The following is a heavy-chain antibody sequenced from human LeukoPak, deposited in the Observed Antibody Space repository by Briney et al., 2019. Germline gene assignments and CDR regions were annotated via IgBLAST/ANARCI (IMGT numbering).Heavy chain of an antibody. CDR2: ISPYNGNT. V-gene: IGHV1-18*01. CDR1: GYTFTSYV. J-gene: IGHJ4*02. CDR3: ARDRASGIVDY. Sequence: ASVKVSCKASGYTFTSYVINWVLQAPGQGLEWMGWISPYNGNTNYAQKLQGTVTMTTDTSTSPAYMELRSLRSDDTAVYYCARDRASGIVDYWGQGTLVTVSS. D-gene: IGHD6-13*01.